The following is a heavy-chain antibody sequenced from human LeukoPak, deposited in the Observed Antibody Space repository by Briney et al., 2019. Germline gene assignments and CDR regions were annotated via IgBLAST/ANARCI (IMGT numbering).Heavy chain of an antibody. CDR1: GGSISSYY. CDR2: IYYSGST. J-gene: IGHJ4*02. Sequence: SETLSLTCTVSGGSISSYYWSWIRQPPGKGLERIGYIYYSGSTNYNPSLKSRVTISVDTSKNQFSLKLSSVTAADTAVYYGARARRVDIVASLLLPPYYFDYWGQGTLVTVSS. D-gene: IGHD5-12*01. CDR3: ARARRVDIVASLLLPPYYFDY. V-gene: IGHV4-59*01.